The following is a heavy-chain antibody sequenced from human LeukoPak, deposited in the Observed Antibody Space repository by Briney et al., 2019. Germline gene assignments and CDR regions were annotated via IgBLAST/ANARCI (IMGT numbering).Heavy chain of an antibody. CDR3: ARSNQADDY. CDR1: GFTLSSYW. J-gene: IGHJ4*02. D-gene: IGHD1-14*01. CDR2: IKQDGSEK. Sequence: PGGSLRLSCAASGFTLSSYWKSWVRQAPGKGLEWVANIKQDGSEKYYVDSVKGRFTISRDNAKNSLYLQMDSLRAEDTGVYYCARSNQADDYWGQGTLVTVSS. V-gene: IGHV3-7*01.